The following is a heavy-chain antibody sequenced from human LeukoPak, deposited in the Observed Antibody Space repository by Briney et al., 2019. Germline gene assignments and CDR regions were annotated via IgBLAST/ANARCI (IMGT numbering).Heavy chain of an antibody. V-gene: IGHV3-23*01. CDR2: IRGSSDVI. CDR3: AKGQSASSTFDC. Sequence: GGSLRLSCAASGFTFSSHAMSWVRPAPGKGLEGVSLIRGSSDVIEYADSVRGRFTISRDNSKNTVSLQLNNLRAEDTALYYCAKGQSASSTFDCWGQGTLVTVSS. J-gene: IGHJ4*02. CDR1: GFTFSSHA.